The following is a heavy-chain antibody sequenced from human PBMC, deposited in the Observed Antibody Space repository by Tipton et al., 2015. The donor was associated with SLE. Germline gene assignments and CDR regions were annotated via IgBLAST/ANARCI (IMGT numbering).Heavy chain of an antibody. CDR1: GGSFTSNY. D-gene: IGHD4-17*01. CDR2: IYYRGSP. Sequence: TLSLTCSVSGGSFTSNYWSWIRQPPGTGLEWIGYIYYRGSPNYDPSVKSRVNISIDTSKNHFSLRLTSVAAADTAVYYCARVGYGDYGGIDYWGQGTLVTVSS. CDR3: ARVGYGDYGGIDY. J-gene: IGHJ4*02. V-gene: IGHV4-59*01.